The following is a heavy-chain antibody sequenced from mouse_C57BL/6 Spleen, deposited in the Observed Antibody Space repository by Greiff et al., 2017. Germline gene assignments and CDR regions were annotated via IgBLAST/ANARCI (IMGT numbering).Heavy chain of an antibody. D-gene: IGHD1-1*01. CDR3: ARSYGSSYGYYYAMDY. V-gene: IGHV1-82*01. CDR2: IYPGDGDT. Sequence: QVQLKQSGPELVKPGASVKISCKASGYAFSSSWMNWVKQRPGKGLEWIGRIYPGDGDTNYNGKFKGKATLTADKSSSTAYMQLSSLTSEDSAVYFCARSYGSSYGYYYAMDYWGLGTSVTVSS. CDR1: GYAFSSSW. J-gene: IGHJ4*01.